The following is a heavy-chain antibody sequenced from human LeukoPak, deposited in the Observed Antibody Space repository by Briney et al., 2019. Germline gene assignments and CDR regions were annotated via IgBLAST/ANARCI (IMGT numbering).Heavy chain of an antibody. D-gene: IGHD1-26*01. CDR2: ISDTGDTI. Sequence: GGSLRLSCAASGFMFSSYAMNWVRQAPGKGLEWVSGISDTGDTIHYTDSVKGRFTISRDNPKNTVYLQMNSLTVDDTAVYYCTTDRDSGSVHWGQGTLVTVSS. V-gene: IGHV3-23*01. CDR3: TTDRDSGSVH. J-gene: IGHJ4*02. CDR1: GFMFSSYA.